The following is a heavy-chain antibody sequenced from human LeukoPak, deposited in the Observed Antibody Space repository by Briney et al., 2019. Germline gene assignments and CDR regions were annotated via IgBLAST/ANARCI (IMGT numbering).Heavy chain of an antibody. CDR3: ANMGGDPPLDY. D-gene: IGHD1-26*01. Sequence: GGSLRLSCAASGFTFSSYGMHWARQAPGKGLEWVAVISYDGSNKYYADSVKGRFTISRDNSKNTLYLQMNSLRAEDTAVYYCANMGGDPPLDYWGQGTLVTVSS. V-gene: IGHV3-30*18. CDR2: ISYDGSNK. CDR1: GFTFSSYG. J-gene: IGHJ4*02.